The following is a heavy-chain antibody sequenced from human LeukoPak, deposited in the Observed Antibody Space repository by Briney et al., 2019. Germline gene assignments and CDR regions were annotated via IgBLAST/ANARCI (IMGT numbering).Heavy chain of an antibody. CDR3: ARGKVVTAIRGPPRHGWFDP. CDR2: INHSGST. J-gene: IGHJ5*02. D-gene: IGHD2-21*02. Sequence: SETLSLTCTVSGDSISTSNSYWDWIRQPPGKGLEWIGEINHSGSTNYNPSLKSRVTISVDTSKNQFSLKLSSVTAADTAVYYCARGKVVTAIRGPPRHGWFDPWGQGTLVTVSS. V-gene: IGHV4-39*07. CDR1: GDSISTSNSY.